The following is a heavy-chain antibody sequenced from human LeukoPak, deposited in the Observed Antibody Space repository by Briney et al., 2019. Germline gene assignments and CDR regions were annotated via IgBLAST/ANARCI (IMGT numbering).Heavy chain of an antibody. Sequence: GGSLRLSCAGSGFTFDDYGMSWVRQAPGKGLEWVSGINWNGGSIGYADSVKGRFTISRDNAKNSLYLQMNSLRAEDTAFYYCASGGICYGAAFEFWGQGTLVTVSS. D-gene: IGHD2-15*01. J-gene: IGHJ4*02. CDR3: ASGGICYGAAFEF. V-gene: IGHV3-20*04. CDR1: GFTFDDYG. CDR2: INWNGGSI.